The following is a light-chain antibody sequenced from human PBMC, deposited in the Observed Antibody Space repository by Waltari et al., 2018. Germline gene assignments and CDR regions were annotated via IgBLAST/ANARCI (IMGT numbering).Light chain of an antibody. V-gene: IGLV2-11*01. Sequence: QSALTQPRSVSGSPGHSVTFSCTGTASDVGGYKYVSCYQQHPGKVPKLLIYNVDQRPSGVPDRFSGSKSGNTASLTISGLQAEDEADYYCCSYAGKYTSVFGGGTKLTVL. CDR1: ASDVGGYKY. CDR3: CSYAGKYTSV. CDR2: NVD. J-gene: IGLJ2*01.